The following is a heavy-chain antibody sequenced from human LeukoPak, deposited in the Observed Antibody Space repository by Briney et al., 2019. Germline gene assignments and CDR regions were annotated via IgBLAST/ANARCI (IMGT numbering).Heavy chain of an antibody. CDR3: ARDNRYSSGWYFQH. CDR1: GGTFSSYA. CDR2: IIPIFGTA. J-gene: IGHJ1*01. V-gene: IGHV1-69*13. Sequence: ASVKVSCKASGGTFSSYAISWVRQAPGQGLEWMGGIIPIFGTANYAQKFQGRVTITADESTSTAYIELSSLRSEDTAVYYCARDNRYSSGWYFQHWGQGTLVTVSS. D-gene: IGHD6-19*01.